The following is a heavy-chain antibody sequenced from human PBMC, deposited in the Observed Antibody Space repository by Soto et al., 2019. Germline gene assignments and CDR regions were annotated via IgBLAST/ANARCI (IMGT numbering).Heavy chain of an antibody. CDR1: GFTFSSHA. CDR3: SRDLWWYLH. V-gene: IGHV3-23*01. D-gene: IGHD2-15*01. CDR2: ISAGSEGA. J-gene: IGHJ4*02. Sequence: EVQLLESGGGLVQPGGALRLSCAASGFTFSSHAMSGVRQAPGKGLEWISSISAGSEGAYYADSVRGRYTISRDTSNNTLFLQMNSLRAADTAVYYCSRDLWWYLHWGQGTLVTVSS.